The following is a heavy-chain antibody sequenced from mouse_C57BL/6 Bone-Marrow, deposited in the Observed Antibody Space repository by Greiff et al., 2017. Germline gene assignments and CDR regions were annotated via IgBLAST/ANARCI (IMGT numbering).Heavy chain of an antibody. J-gene: IGHJ1*03. V-gene: IGHV1-55*01. Sequence: VQLPQPAAELVKPGASVKLSCKASGYTFTSYWITWVKQRPGQGLEWIGDIYPGSGSTNYNEKFKSKATLTVDTSSSTAYMQLSSLTSEDSAVYYCARPYYSNYWYFDVWGTGTTVTVSS. CDR1: GYTFTSYW. CDR2: IYPGSGST. CDR3: ARPYYSNYWYFDV. D-gene: IGHD2-5*01.